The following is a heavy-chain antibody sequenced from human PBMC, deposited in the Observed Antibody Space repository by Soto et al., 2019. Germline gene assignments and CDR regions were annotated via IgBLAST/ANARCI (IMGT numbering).Heavy chain of an antibody. D-gene: IGHD3-10*01. Sequence: PGESLKISCKGSGYSFTSYGISWVRQAPGQGLEWMGWISAYNGNTNYAQKLQGRVTMTTDTSTSTAYMELRSLRSDDTAVYYCAREVSYYYGSGSHRAHYYYGMDVWGQGTTVTVSS. CDR1: GYSFTSYG. J-gene: IGHJ6*02. V-gene: IGHV1-18*01. CDR2: ISAYNGNT. CDR3: AREVSYYYGSGSHRAHYYYGMDV.